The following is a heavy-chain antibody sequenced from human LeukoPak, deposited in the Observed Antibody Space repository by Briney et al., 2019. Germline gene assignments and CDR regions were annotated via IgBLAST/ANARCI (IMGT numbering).Heavy chain of an antibody. J-gene: IGHJ4*02. CDR1: GGSISSYY. D-gene: IGHD6-6*01. CDR3: ARAPPYSSSSYFDY. Sequence: PSETLSLTCTVSGGSISSYYWSWIRQPPGKGLEWIGYIYYSGSTNYNPSLKSRVTISVDTSKNQFSLKLSSVTAADTAVYYCARAPPYSSSSYFDYWGQGTLVTVSS. V-gene: IGHV4-59*01. CDR2: IYYSGST.